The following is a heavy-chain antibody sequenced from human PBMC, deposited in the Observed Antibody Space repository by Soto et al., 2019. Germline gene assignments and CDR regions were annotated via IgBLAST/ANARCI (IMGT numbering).Heavy chain of an antibody. Sequence: QVQLQESGPGQVKPSETLFLTCTVCGGSVSSGTYYWSWIRQPAGKGLEWMGYIYRGSPNYNPTPESRATISVDTSRTQFSLMLSSVTAADTAVYYCSRDHGLGAGYFALWGRGTLVTVSS. CDR1: GGSVSSGTYY. V-gene: IGHV4-61*01. J-gene: IGHJ2*01. CDR2: IYRGSP. CDR3: SRDHGLGAGYFAL. D-gene: IGHD7-27*01.